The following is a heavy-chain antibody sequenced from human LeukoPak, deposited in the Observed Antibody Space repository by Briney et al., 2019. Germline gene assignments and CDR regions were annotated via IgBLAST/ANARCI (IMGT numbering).Heavy chain of an antibody. D-gene: IGHD3-10*01. CDR1: GFTFDDYT. CDR2: ISWDGGST. Sequence: GGSLRLSCAASGFTFDDYTMHWVRQPPWKGREWVSLISWDGGSTYYADSVKGRFTISRNNSKNDLYLQMNSLRTEDTALYYCAKGFYYYGSGSSHWGQGTLVTVSS. CDR3: AKGFYYYGSGSSH. J-gene: IGHJ4*02. V-gene: IGHV3-43*01.